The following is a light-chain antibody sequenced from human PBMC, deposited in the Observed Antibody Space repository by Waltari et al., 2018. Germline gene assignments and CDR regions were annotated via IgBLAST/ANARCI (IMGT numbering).Light chain of an antibody. Sequence: SSELTQDPAVSVAMGQTVRITCQGNSIRGYYASWYQQRPGQAPILVIYGKNSRPSGVPDRFSGSSSDNTASLPITGAQAEDEATYYCHSRDASGVGGSFGGGTKLTVL. V-gene: IGLV3-19*01. J-gene: IGLJ2*01. CDR2: GKN. CDR3: HSRDASGVGGS. CDR1: SIRGYY.